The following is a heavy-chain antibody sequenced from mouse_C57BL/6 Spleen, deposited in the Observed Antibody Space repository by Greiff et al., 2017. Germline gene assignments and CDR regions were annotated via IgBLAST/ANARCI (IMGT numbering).Heavy chain of an antibody. CDR2: IDPENGDT. D-gene: IGHD1-1*01. Sequence: VQLQQSGAELVRPGASVKLSCTASGFNIKDDYMHWVKQRPEQGLEWIGWIDPENGDTEYASKFQGKATITADTSSNTAYLQLSSLTSEDTAVYYCTRITTVSVWGTGTTVTVSS. V-gene: IGHV14-4*01. CDR3: TRITTVSV. CDR1: GFNIKDDY. J-gene: IGHJ1*03.